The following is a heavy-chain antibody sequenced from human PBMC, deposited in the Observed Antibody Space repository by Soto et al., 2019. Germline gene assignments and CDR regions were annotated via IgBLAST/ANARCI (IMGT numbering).Heavy chain of an antibody. CDR3: AKHVTGINSAFHY. D-gene: IGHD1-20*01. V-gene: IGHV3-23*01. Sequence: GGSLRLSCAASGFTFSTYAVSWVRQAPGKGLEWVSTIGGSGGSTYYADSVNGRFTISRDNSMLYLQMNSLGAGDTAVYYCAKHVTGINSAFHYWGQGTLVTVSS. J-gene: IGHJ4*02. CDR2: IGGSGGST. CDR1: GFTFSTYA.